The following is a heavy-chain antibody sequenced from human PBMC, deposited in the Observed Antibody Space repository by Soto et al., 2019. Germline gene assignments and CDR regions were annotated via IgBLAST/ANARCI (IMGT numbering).Heavy chain of an antibody. CDR1: GFNFSGSA. CDR2: IRSKANNYAT. D-gene: IGHD1-26*01. J-gene: IGHJ4*02. CDR3: TRSVVGATNGFDY. V-gene: IGHV3-73*01. Sequence: GGSLRLSCAASGFNFSGSAMHWVRQASGKGLEWVGRIRSKANNYATAYAASVKGRFTISRDDSKNTAYLQMNSLKTEDTAVYYCTRSVVGATNGFDYWGQGTLVTVSS.